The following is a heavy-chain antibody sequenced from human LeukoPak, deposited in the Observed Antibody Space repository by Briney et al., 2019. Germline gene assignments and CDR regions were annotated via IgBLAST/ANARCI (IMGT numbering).Heavy chain of an antibody. CDR1: GYTFTGYY. J-gene: IGHJ4*02. V-gene: IGHV1-2*02. Sequence: GASVKVSCKASGYTFTGYYMHWVRQAPGQGLEWMGWINPNSGGTNYAQKFQGRVTMTRNTSISTAYMELSSLRSEDTAVYYCARGTSYYDSSGYYLDYFDYWGQGTLVTVSS. CDR2: INPNSGGT. D-gene: IGHD3-22*01. CDR3: ARGTSYYDSSGYYLDYFDY.